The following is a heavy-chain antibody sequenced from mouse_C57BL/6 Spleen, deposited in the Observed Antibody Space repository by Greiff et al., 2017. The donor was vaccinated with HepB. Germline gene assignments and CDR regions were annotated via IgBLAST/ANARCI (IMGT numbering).Heavy chain of an antibody. CDR3: ARVGYNYFDY. V-gene: IGHV1-63*01. D-gene: IGHD3-1*01. CDR1: GYTFTNYW. CDR2: IYPGGGYT. Sequence: QVQLQQSGAELVRPGTSVKMSCKASGYTFTNYWIGWAKQRPGHGLEWIGDIYPGGGYTNYNEKFKGKATLTADKSSSTAYMQFSSLTSEDSAIYYCARVGYNYFDYWGQGTTLTVSS. J-gene: IGHJ2*01.